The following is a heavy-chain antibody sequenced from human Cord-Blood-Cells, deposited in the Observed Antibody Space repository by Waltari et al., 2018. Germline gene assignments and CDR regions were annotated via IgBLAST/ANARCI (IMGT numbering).Heavy chain of an antibody. CDR2: IKKDGSEK. Sequence: EVQLVESGGGLVQPGGSLRLSCAASGFTFSSYWMSWVRQAPGKGLEWVANIKKDGSEKYYVDSVKGRFTNSRDNAKNSLYLQMNSLRAEDTAVYYCARLGCSSTSCYFDYWGQGTLVTVSS. J-gene: IGHJ4*02. D-gene: IGHD2-2*01. V-gene: IGHV3-7*01. CDR1: GFTFSSYW. CDR3: ARLGCSSTSCYFDY.